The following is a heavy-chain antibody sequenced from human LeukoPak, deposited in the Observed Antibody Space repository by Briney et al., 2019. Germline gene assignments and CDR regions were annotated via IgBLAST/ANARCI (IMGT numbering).Heavy chain of an antibody. CDR1: GGAISSYY. Sequence: PSETLSLTCTVSGGAISSYYRSWIRQPPGKGLEWIGYIYRSGSTNYNPSLRSRVTISVDTSKNQFSLKLSSVTAADTAMYYCARVRSSSWIDAFDIWGQGTMVTVSS. CDR2: IYRSGST. CDR3: ARVRSSSWIDAFDI. J-gene: IGHJ3*02. D-gene: IGHD6-13*01. V-gene: IGHV4-59*01.